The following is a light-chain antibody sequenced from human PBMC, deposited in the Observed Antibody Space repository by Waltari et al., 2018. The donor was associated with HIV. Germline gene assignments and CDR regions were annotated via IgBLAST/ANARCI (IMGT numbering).Light chain of an antibody. CDR2: AAS. Sequence: IQMTQSPSSLSASVGDRVTITCRASQSISTYLNWYQQKPGKAPKLLIYAASSLQIGVPSRFSGSGSGTDFTLTISSLQPEDFATYYCQESYGTPLTFGQGTKVEIK. CDR3: QESYGTPLT. J-gene: IGKJ1*01. V-gene: IGKV1-39*01. CDR1: QSISTY.